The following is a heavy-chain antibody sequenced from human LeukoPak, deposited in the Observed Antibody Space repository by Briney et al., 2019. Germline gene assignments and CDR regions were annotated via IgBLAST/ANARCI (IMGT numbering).Heavy chain of an antibody. Sequence: GRSLRLSCAASGFTFSSYGMHWVRQAPGKGLEWVAVISYDGSNKYYADSVKGRFTISRDNSKNTLYLQMNSLRAEDTAVYYCAKELWLVPGGDYGGQGTLVTVSS. CDR1: GFTFSSYG. CDR2: ISYDGSNK. J-gene: IGHJ4*02. D-gene: IGHD6-19*01. CDR3: AKELWLVPGGDY. V-gene: IGHV3-30*18.